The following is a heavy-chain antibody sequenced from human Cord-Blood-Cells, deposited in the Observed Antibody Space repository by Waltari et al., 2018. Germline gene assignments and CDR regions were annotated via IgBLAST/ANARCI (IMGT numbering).Heavy chain of an antibody. V-gene: IGHV1-2*04. CDR2: ISPTSWCP. CDR3: GRGRWIAARPCAFDI. J-gene: IGHJ3*02. Sequence: QVQLVQSGAEVKKPGASVKVSCKASGYTFTGYYMHWVRQAPGEGLEWSGLISPTSWCPNYSPEFQGWVPLTRGTDISTAYMERGRLGSDGTAVYYCGRGRWIAARPCAFDIWGQGTMVPVSS. D-gene: IGHD6-6*01. CDR1: GYTFTGYY.